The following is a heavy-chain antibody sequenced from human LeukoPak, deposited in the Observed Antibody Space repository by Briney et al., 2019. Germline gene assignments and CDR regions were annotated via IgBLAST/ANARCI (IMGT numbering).Heavy chain of an antibody. D-gene: IGHD3-10*01. CDR3: TTECYYGSGSYSLFDY. J-gene: IGHJ4*02. CDR2: IKSKTAGGTT. Sequence: GRSLRLSCAASAFTFSNAWISWVRQAPGKGREWVGRIKSKTAGGTTDNAAAVKGRFTISRDDSKNTLYLQMSSLKTEDTAVYYCTTECYYGSGSYSLFDYWGQGTLVTVSS. CDR1: AFTFSNAW. V-gene: IGHV3-15*01.